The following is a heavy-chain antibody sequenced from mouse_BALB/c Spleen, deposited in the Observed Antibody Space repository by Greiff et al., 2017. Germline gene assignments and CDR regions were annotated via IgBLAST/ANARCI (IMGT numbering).Heavy chain of an antibody. CDR1: GFTFSSFG. D-gene: IGHD2-14*01. J-gene: IGHJ4*01. Sequence: EVQLVESGGGLVQPGGSRKLSCAASGFTFSSFGMHWVRQAPEKGLEWVAYISSGSSTIYYADTVKGRFTISRDNPKNTLFLQMTSLRSEDTAMYYCARARYRAMDYWGQGTSVTVSS. CDR3: ARARYRAMDY. CDR2: ISSGSSTI. V-gene: IGHV5-17*02.